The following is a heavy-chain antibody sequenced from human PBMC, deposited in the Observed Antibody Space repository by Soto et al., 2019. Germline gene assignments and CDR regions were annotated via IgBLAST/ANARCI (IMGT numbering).Heavy chain of an antibody. V-gene: IGHV3-23*01. CDR3: AKVVSSGWYWVGLDY. J-gene: IGHJ4*02. CDR2: ISGSGGST. Sequence: EVQLLESGGGLVQPGGSLRLSCAASGFTFSSYAMSWVRQAPGKGLEWVSAISGSGGSTYYADSVKGRFTISRDNSKNMLYLQMNSRRAEDSVVYCCAKVVSSGWYWVGLDYWGQGTLVTVSS. CDR1: GFTFSSYA. D-gene: IGHD6-19*01.